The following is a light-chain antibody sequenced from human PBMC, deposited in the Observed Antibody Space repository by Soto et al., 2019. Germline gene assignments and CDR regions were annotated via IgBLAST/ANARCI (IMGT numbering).Light chain of an antibody. CDR1: QSISSSY. V-gene: IGKV3-20*01. CDR2: GAS. CDR3: QQYGSSPVT. Sequence: EIVLTQSPGTLSLSPGERATLSCRASQSISSSYLAWYQQKPGQAHRLLIYGASSRATGIPDRFSGSGSRTDFTLTISRLEPEDFAVYYCQQYGSSPVTFGQGTKVEIK. J-gene: IGKJ1*01.